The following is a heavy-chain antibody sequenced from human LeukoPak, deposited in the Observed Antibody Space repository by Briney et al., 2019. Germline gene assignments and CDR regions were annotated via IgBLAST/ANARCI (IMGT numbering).Heavy chain of an antibody. CDR2: IYTSGST. V-gene: IGHV4-4*07. J-gene: IGHJ6*02. D-gene: IGHD2-2*01. CDR1: GGSISSYY. CDR3: ARGGSSTSPYYYYGMDV. Sequence: PSETLSLTCTVPGGSISSYYWSWIRQPAGKGLGWVGRIYTSGSTNYNPSLESRVTMSVDTSKTQFSLKLSSVTAADTAVYYCARGGSSTSPYYYYGMDVWGQGTTVTVSS.